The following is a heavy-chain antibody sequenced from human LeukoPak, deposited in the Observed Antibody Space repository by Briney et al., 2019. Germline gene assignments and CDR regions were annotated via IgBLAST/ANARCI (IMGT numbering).Heavy chain of an antibody. CDR3: ARFRATITYGASDY. CDR2: ISSSSSYI. Sequence: GESLKISCAASGFTFSSYSMNWVRQAPGKGLEWVSSISSSSSYIYYADSVKGRFTISRDNAKNSLYLQMNSLRAEDTAVYYCARFRATITYGASDYWGQGTLVTVSS. J-gene: IGHJ4*02. CDR1: GFTFSSYS. D-gene: IGHD5-12*01. V-gene: IGHV3-21*01.